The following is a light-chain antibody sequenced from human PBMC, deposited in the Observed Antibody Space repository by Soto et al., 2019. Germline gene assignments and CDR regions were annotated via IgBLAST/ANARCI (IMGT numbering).Light chain of an antibody. J-gene: IGKJ4*01. CDR2: DAS. CDR3: QQRSHWPRLT. CDR1: QSVSSS. Sequence: EIVLTQSPATLSLSPGERATLSCRASQSVSSSLAWYQQKPGQAPRLLIYDASSRATGIPARFSGSGSGTDFTLPISSLEPEDFAVYYCQQRSHWPRLTFGGGTKVEIK. V-gene: IGKV3-11*01.